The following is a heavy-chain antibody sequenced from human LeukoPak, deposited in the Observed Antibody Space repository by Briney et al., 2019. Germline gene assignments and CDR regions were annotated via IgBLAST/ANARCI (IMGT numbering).Heavy chain of an antibody. V-gene: IGHV1-69*13. CDR3: ARDKRWQLVGEFDY. D-gene: IGHD6-6*01. CDR2: ITPIFGTA. Sequence: ASVKVSCKASGGTFSSYAISWVRQAPGQGLEWMGGITPIFGTANYAQKFQGRVTITADESTSTAYMELSSLRSEDTAVYYCARDKRWQLVGEFDYWGQGTLVTVSS. J-gene: IGHJ4*02. CDR1: GGTFSSYA.